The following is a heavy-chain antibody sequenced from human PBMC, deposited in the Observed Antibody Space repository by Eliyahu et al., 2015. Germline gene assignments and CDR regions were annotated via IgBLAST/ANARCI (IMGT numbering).Heavy chain of an antibody. V-gene: IGHV3-48*02. Sequence: EVHLVESGGGLVQXGGSLRLSCAAXXFXFSTYSFNWVRQAPGKGLEWVSYXSSSTTTIYYPDSVKGRFTISRDNAKNSLYLQMNSLRDEDTAVYYCARVWGSDWIGGVDYWGPGTLVTVSS. CDR2: XSSSTTTI. CDR1: XFXFSTYS. CDR3: ARVWGSDWIGGVDY. D-gene: IGHD1-1*01. J-gene: IGHJ4*02.